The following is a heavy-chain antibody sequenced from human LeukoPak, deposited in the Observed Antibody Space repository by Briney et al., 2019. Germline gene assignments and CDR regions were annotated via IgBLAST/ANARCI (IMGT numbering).Heavy chain of an antibody. V-gene: IGHV3-23*01. D-gene: IGHD6-25*01. J-gene: IGHJ4*02. Sequence: GGSLRLSCAASGFTFSSHGMNWVRQAPGKGLESVSGISPSGDILYYADSVKGQFTISRDNSKNTVYLQMNSLRAEDTAVYYCAKGSRDQKSAYYFDYWGQGTLVTVSS. CDR1: GFTFSSHG. CDR3: AKGSRDQKSAYYFDY. CDR2: ISPSGDIL.